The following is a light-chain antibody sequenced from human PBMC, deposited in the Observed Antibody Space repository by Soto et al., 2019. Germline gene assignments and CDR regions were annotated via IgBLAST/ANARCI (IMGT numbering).Light chain of an antibody. CDR1: QSVSSSY. V-gene: IGKV3-20*01. J-gene: IGKJ4*01. CDR3: QQYSSSPPA. CDR2: GAS. Sequence: EIMSSQSPGTLSLSPGERATLSCRASQSVSSSYLAWYQQKPGQAPRLLIYGASSRATGIPDRFSGSGSGTDFTLTISRLEPEDFAVYYCQQYSSSPPALGGGTKVDIK.